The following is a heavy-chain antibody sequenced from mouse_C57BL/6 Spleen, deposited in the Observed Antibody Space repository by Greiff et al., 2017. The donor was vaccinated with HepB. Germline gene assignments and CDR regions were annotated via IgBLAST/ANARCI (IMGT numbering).Heavy chain of an antibody. V-gene: IGHV1-55*01. CDR1: GYTFTSYW. CDR3: ARGTYGSRGGYFDY. D-gene: IGHD1-1*01. J-gene: IGHJ2*01. Sequence: QVQLQQPGAELVKPGASVKMSCKASGYTFTSYWITWVKQRPGQGLEWIGDIYPGSGSTNYNEKFKSKATLTVDTSSSTAYMQLSSLTSEDSAVYYCARGTYGSRGGYFDYWGQGTTLTVSS. CDR2: IYPGSGST.